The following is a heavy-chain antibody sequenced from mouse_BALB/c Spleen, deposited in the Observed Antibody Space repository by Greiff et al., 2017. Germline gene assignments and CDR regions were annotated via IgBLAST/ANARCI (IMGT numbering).Heavy chain of an antibody. Sequence: DVMLVESGGGLVKPGGSLKLSCAASGFTFSSYTMSWVRQTPEKRLEWVATISSGGSYTYYPDSVKGRFTISRDNAKNTLYLQMSSLKSEDTAMYYCTRDYGSSYGYFDVWGVGTTVTVSS. J-gene: IGHJ1*01. CDR2: ISSGGSYT. CDR3: TRDYGSSYGYFDV. V-gene: IGHV5-6-4*01. D-gene: IGHD1-1*01. CDR1: GFTFSSYT.